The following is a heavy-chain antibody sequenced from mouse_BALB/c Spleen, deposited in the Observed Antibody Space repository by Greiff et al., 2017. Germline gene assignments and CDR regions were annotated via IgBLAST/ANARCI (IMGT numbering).Heavy chain of an antibody. CDR2: ISYSGST. Sequence: DVQLQESGPGLVKPSQSLSLTCTVTGYSITSDYAWNWIRQFPGNKLEWMGYISYSGSTSYNPSLKSRISITRDTSKNQFFLQLNSVTTEDTATYYCARDGTTVVPTYWYFDVWGAGTTVTVSS. CDR1: GYSITSDYA. V-gene: IGHV3-2*02. D-gene: IGHD1-1*01. CDR3: ARDGTTVVPTYWYFDV. J-gene: IGHJ1*01.